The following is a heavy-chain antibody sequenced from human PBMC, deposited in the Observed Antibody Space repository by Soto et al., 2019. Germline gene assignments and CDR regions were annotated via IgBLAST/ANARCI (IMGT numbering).Heavy chain of an antibody. V-gene: IGHV4-34*01. D-gene: IGHD3-16*02. CDR1: GGSFSGYY. J-gene: IGHJ4*02. CDR3: ARGKLSDYVWGSYRYHFDY. CDR2: INHSGST. Sequence: SETLSLTCAVYGGSFSGYYWSWIRQPPGKGLEWIGEINHSGSTNYNPSLKSRVTISVDTSKNQFSLRLSSVTAADTAVYYCARGKLSDYVWGSYRYHFDYWGQGTVVTVSS.